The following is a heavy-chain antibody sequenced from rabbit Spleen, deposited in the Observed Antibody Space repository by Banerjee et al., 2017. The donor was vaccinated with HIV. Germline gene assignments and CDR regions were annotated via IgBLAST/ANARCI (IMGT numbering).Heavy chain of an antibody. V-gene: IGHV1S40*01. CDR2: IETGSSDFT. J-gene: IGHJ4*01. CDR3: ARDLSGYFNL. Sequence: QSLEESGGDLVKPGASLTLTCTASGVSFSGSSYICWVRQAPGKGLEWIACIETGSSDFTYYASWAKGRFTISKTSSTTVTLQVTSLTAADTATYSCARDLSGYFNLWGPGTLVTVS. CDR1: GVSFSGSSY.